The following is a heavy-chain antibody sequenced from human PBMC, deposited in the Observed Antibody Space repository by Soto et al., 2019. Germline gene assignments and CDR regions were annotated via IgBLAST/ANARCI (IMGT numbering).Heavy chain of an antibody. Sequence: TSETLSLTCTVSGGSISSYYWSWIRQPPGKGLEWIGYIYYSGSTNYNPSLKSRVTISVDTSKNQFSLKLSSVTAADTAVYYCARGSGYYASGGWFDPWGQGTLVTVSS. CDR2: IYYSGST. CDR3: ARGSGYYASGGWFDP. J-gene: IGHJ5*02. V-gene: IGHV4-59*01. CDR1: GGSISSYY. D-gene: IGHD3-3*01.